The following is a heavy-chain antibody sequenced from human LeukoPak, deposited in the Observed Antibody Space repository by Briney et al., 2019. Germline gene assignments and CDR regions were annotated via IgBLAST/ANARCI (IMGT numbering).Heavy chain of an antibody. V-gene: IGHV1-69*02. D-gene: IGHD3-22*01. CDR3: ARYYYDSSGYYYLLDV. CDR2: IIPILGIA. CDR1: GYTFTGYY. J-gene: IGHJ6*02. Sequence: GASVKVSCKASGYTFTGYYMHWVRQAPGQGLEWMGRIIPILGIANYAQKFQGRVTITADKSTSTAYMELSSLRSEDTAVYYCARYYYDSSGYYYLLDVWGQGTTVTVSS.